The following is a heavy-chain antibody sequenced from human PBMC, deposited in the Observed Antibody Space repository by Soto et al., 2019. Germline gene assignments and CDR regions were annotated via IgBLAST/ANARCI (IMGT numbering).Heavy chain of an antibody. J-gene: IGHJ4*02. Sequence: GGSLRLSCAASGFTFSSYAMSWVRQAPGKGLEWVSAISGSGGSTYYADSVKGRFTISRDNSKNTLYLQMNSLRAEDTAVYYCAKDGLGYCSSTSCYQFDYWGQGTLVTVSS. CDR2: ISGSGGST. V-gene: IGHV3-23*01. CDR3: AKDGLGYCSSTSCYQFDY. D-gene: IGHD2-2*01. CDR1: GFTFSSYA.